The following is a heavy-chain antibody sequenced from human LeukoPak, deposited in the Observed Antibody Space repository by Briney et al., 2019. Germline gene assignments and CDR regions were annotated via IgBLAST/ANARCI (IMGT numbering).Heavy chain of an antibody. Sequence: SETLSLTCTVSGGSISSSSYYWGWIRQPPGKGLEWIGSIYYSGSTYYNPSLKSRVTISVDTSKNQFSLKLSSVTAADTAVYYCARVPGARGNSPVDYWGQGTLVTVSS. CDR3: ARVPGARGNSPVDY. CDR1: GGSISSSSYY. D-gene: IGHD4-23*01. J-gene: IGHJ4*02. CDR2: IYYSGST. V-gene: IGHV4-39*07.